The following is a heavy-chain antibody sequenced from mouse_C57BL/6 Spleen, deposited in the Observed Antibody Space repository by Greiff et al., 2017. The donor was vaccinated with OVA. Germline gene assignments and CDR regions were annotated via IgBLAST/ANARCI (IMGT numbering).Heavy chain of an antibody. Sequence: EVQLQESGGGLVKPGGSLKLSCAASGFTFSSYAMSWVRQTPEKRLEWVATISDGGSYTYYPDNVKGRFTISRDNAKNNLYLQMSHLKSEDTAMYYCARDGLTGTGRYAMDYWGQGTSVTVSS. J-gene: IGHJ4*01. D-gene: IGHD4-1*01. CDR1: GFTFSSYA. CDR3: ARDGLTGTGRYAMDY. CDR2: ISDGGSYT. V-gene: IGHV5-4*01.